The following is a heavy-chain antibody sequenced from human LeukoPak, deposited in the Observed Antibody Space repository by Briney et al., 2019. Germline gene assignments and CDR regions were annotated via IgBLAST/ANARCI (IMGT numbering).Heavy chain of an antibody. CDR1: GFTFSSYA. D-gene: IGHD1-26*01. V-gene: IGHV3-30*04. Sequence: GRSLRLSCAASGFTFSSYAMHWVRQAPGKGLEWVAVISYDGSNKYYADSVKGRFTISRDNSKNTLYLQMNSLRAEDTAVYYCARDQAETWELLEFYYYYYGMDVWGQGTTVTVSS. CDR3: ARDQAETWELLEFYYYYYGMDV. CDR2: ISYDGSNK. J-gene: IGHJ6*02.